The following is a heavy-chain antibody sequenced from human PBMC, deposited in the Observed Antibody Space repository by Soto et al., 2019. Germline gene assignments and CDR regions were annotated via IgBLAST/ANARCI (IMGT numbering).Heavy chain of an antibody. V-gene: IGHV1-69*13. J-gene: IGHJ3*02. D-gene: IGHD3-9*01. CDR2: IIPIFGTA. CDR1: GGTFSSYA. CDR3: ARDSVSYYDILTGYPYDAFDI. Sequence: SVKVSCKASGGTFSSYAISWVRQAPGQGLEWKGGIIPIFGTANYAQKFQGRVTITADESTSTAYMELSSLRSEDTAVYYCARDSVSYYDILTGYPYDAFDIWGQGTMVTVSS.